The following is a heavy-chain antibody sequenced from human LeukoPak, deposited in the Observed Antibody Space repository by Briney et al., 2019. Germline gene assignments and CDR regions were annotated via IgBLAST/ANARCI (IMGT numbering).Heavy chain of an antibody. D-gene: IGHD3-3*01. CDR3: ARIGAPRGEFDY. CDR2: IIPILGIA. Sequence: SVKVPCKASGGTFSSYAISWVRQAPGQGLEWMGRIIPILGIANYAQKFQGRVTITADKSTSTAYMELSSLRSEDTAVYYCARIGAPRGEFDYWGQGTLVTVSS. J-gene: IGHJ4*02. V-gene: IGHV1-69*04. CDR1: GGTFSSYA.